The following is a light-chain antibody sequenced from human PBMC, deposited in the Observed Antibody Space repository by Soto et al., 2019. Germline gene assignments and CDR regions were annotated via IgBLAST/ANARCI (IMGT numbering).Light chain of an antibody. CDR3: QQLDSYPRT. CDR1: QGIGGY. V-gene: IGKV1-9*01. J-gene: IGKJ1*01. Sequence: DIQLTQSPSFLSASVGDRVTITCRARQGIGGYLAWYQQKPGKAPKLLIYTTSTLQSGVPSRFSGSGSGTEFTLTISSLQPEDFATYYCQQLDSYPRTFGQGTKLDIK. CDR2: TTS.